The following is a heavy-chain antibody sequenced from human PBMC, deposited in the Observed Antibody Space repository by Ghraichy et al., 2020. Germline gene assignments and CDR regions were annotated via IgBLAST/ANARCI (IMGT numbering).Heavy chain of an antibody. CDR2: IYSDGNT. J-gene: IGHJ4*02. CDR1: GFTVSSNY. V-gene: IGHV3-53*01. D-gene: IGHD5-18*01. CDR3: ARDRGYSYSWGY. Sequence: GVLNISCAVSGFTVSSNYMTWVRQAPGKGLEWVSIIYSDGNTYYADSVKGRFTISRDNSQNTLYLQMNSLRADDTAVYYCARDRGYSYSWGYWGQGTLVTVSS.